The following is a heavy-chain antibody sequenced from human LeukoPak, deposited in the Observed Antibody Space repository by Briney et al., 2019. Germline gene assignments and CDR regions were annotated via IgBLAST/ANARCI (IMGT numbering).Heavy chain of an antibody. Sequence: SETLSLTCTVSGGSISTYYWSWIRQSPGKGLEWIGYIHHSGSANYNPSLKSRVTMSVETSKNQFSLRLTSVTAADTAVYYCARGLYSSFDYWGQGTLVTVSS. D-gene: IGHD6-19*01. CDR2: IHHSGSA. V-gene: IGHV4-59*01. J-gene: IGHJ4*02. CDR3: ARGLYSSFDY. CDR1: GGSISTYY.